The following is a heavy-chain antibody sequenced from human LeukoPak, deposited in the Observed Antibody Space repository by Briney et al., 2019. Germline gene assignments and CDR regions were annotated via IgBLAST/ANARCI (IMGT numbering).Heavy chain of an antibody. D-gene: IGHD5-12*01. Sequence: SGGSLRLSCAASGFTFSSYGMHWVRQAPGKGLEWVAVIWYDGSNKDYADSVKGRFTISRDNSKNTLYLQMNSLRAEDTAVYYCARGRGDSGYDSFDYWGQGTLVTVSS. CDR2: IWYDGSNK. V-gene: IGHV3-33*01. J-gene: IGHJ4*02. CDR1: GFTFSSYG. CDR3: ARGRGDSGYDSFDY.